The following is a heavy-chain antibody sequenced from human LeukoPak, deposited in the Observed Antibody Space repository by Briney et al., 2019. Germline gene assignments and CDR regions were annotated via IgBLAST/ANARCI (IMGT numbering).Heavy chain of an antibody. CDR2: IYYSGST. J-gene: IGHJ4*02. CDR3: ARHSVVTMTVVATPSYFDY. CDR1: GGSISSYY. D-gene: IGHD3-22*01. Sequence: SETLSLTCTVSGGSISSYYWSWIRQPPGKGLEWIGYIYYSGSTNYNPSLKSRVTISVDTSKNQFSLKLSSVTAADTAVYYCARHSVVTMTVVATPSYFDYWGQGTLVTVSS. V-gene: IGHV4-59*08.